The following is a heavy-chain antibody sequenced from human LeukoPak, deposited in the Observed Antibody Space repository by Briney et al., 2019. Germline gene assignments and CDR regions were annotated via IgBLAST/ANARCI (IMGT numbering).Heavy chain of an antibody. CDR1: GYSFTSYW. CDR2: IYPGDSDT. CDR3: ARHKGLLVEGGYYYMDV. Sequence: PGESLKISCKGSGYSFTSYWIGWVRQMPGKGLEWMGIIYPGDSDTRYSPSFQGQVTISADKSISTAYLQWSSLKASDTAMYYCARHKGLLVEGGYYYMDVWGKGTTVTVSS. D-gene: IGHD2/OR15-2a*01. J-gene: IGHJ6*03. V-gene: IGHV5-51*01.